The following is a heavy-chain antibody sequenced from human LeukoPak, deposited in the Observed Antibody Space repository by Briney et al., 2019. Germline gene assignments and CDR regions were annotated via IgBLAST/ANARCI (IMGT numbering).Heavy chain of an antibody. D-gene: IGHD2-8*02. CDR2: VHSSGRT. CDR3: ARHDEECPGEYCFLLSFDY. CDR1: GGSINNFY. Sequence: SETLSLTCTVSGGSINNFYWSWIRQSPGKGLEWIGYVHSSGRTDYNPSLRSRVSMSADTSKGQLSLRLTSVTAADTAVYFCARHDEECPGEYCFLLSFDYWGPGSLVTVSS. V-gene: IGHV4-59*08. J-gene: IGHJ4*01.